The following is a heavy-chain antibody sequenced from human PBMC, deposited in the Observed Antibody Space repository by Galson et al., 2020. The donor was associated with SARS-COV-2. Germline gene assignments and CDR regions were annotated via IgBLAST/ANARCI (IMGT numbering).Heavy chain of an antibody. CDR3: ARGGRTRLDY. D-gene: IGHD1-26*01. Sequence: GESLKISCEASGFTFSYYEMNWVRQAPGKGLEWVSYISGSDGIIYYADSVDGRFTISRDNAKNSLHLQMNRLRAEDTAVYYCARGGRTRLDYWGLGTLVTVTS. CDR1: GFTFSYYE. J-gene: IGHJ4*02. V-gene: IGHV3-48*03. CDR2: ISGSDGII.